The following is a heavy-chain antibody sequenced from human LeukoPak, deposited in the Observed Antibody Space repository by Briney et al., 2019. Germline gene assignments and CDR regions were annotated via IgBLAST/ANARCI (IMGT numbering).Heavy chain of an antibody. V-gene: IGHV4-59*01. CDR1: GGSISTYY. CDR2: IYHSGST. J-gene: IGHJ4*02. CDR3: ARDGYSGNDGL. Sequence: PSETLSLTCTVSGGSISTYYWSWIRQPPGKGLEWIGYIYHSGSTKYNPSLKSRVTISVDTFKNQFSLKLSSVTAADTAVYYCARDGYSGNDGLWGQGTLVTVSS. D-gene: IGHD5-12*01.